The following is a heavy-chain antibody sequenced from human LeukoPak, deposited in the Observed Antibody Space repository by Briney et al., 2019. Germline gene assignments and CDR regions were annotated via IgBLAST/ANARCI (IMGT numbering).Heavy chain of an antibody. CDR3: ARAPLVIVRTTTFDC. D-gene: IGHD1-26*01. V-gene: IGHV4-39*01. J-gene: IGHJ4*02. Sequence: SETLSPTCTVSGGSISSSSYYWGWIRQPPGKGLEWIGSIYYSGSTYYNPSLKSRVTISVDTSKNQFSLKLSSVTAADTAVYYCARAPLVIVRTTTFDCWGQGTLVTVSS. CDR2: IYYSGST. CDR1: GGSISSSSYY.